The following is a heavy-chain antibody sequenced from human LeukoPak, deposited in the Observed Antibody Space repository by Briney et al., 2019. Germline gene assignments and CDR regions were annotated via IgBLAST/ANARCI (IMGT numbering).Heavy chain of an antibody. J-gene: IGHJ4*02. Sequence: PGGSLRLSCAASGFTVSNNYMNWVRQAPGKGLEWVSGIYSGATTYYADSVKGRFTVSRDNAENSLYLQMNSLRAEETAMYYCARQGSEIDYWGQGTLVTVSS. CDR3: ARQGSEIDY. CDR2: IYSGATT. CDR1: GFTVSNNY. V-gene: IGHV3-66*04.